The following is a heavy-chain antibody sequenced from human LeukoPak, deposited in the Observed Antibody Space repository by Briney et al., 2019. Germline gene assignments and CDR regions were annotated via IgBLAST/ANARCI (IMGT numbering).Heavy chain of an antibody. CDR2: IDASNGNT. J-gene: IGHJ4*02. CDR3: ARDCHYVPDF. Sequence: ASVKVSCKASGYTFTNYGISWVRQAPGQGLEWMGWIDASNGNTNYAQKLQGRVTITTDTSTTTAYMEMTSLRFDDTAVYYCARDCHYVPDFWGQGTLVTVSS. CDR1: GYTFTNYG. V-gene: IGHV1-18*01. D-gene: IGHD3-16*01.